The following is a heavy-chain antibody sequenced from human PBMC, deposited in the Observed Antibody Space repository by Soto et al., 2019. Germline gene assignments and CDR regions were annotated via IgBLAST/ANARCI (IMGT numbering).Heavy chain of an antibody. V-gene: IGHV3-21*01. Sequence: GGSLRLSCAASGFTFSSYIVNWVRQSPGKGLEWVSSISSSSSYIYYADSVKGRFTISRDNAKNSLYLQMNSLRAEDTAVYYCARDRMEEDYYDSSGYYRPFDYWGQGTLVTVSS. D-gene: IGHD3-22*01. CDR1: GFTFSSYI. J-gene: IGHJ4*02. CDR2: ISSSSSYI. CDR3: ARDRMEEDYYDSSGYYRPFDY.